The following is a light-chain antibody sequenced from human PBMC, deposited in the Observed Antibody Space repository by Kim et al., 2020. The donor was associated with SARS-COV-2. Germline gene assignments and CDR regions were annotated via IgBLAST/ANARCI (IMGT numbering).Light chain of an antibody. Sequence: GQCITLACTGTSSDVGGDNLVSCYQQYPGKAPKLLMFDVTKRPLGVSNRFSGSKSGNVASLTISGLQAEDVADYFCCSYARSMTLLFGGGTKVTVL. CDR2: DVT. V-gene: IGLV2-23*02. J-gene: IGLJ2*01. CDR3: CSYARSMTLL. CDR1: SSDVGGDNL.